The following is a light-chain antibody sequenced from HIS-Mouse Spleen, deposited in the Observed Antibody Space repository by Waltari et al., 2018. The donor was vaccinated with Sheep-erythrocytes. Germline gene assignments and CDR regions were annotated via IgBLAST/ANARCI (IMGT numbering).Light chain of an antibody. CDR2: EGS. V-gene: IGLV2-23*01. J-gene: IGLJ3*02. CDR1: SSDVGSYNL. CDR3: CSYAGSSTPWV. Sequence: QSALTQPASVSGSPGQSITIPCTGPSSDVGSYNLLSWYQQHPGKAPKLRIYEGSKRPSGVSNRFSGSKSGNTASLTISGLQAEDEADYYCCSYAGSSTPWVFGGGTKLTVL.